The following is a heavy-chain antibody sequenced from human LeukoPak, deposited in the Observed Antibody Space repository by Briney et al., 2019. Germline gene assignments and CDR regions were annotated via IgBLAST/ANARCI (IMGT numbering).Heavy chain of an antibody. CDR1: GFTVSSNY. Sequence: PGRSLRLSCAASGFTVSSNYMSWVRQAPGKGLEWVSTIYSGGSTYYADSVKGRFTVSRDNSRNTLYLQMNTLRAEDTAVYYCARGRSGYDSRYFDPWGQGTLVTVSS. CDR2: IYSGGST. D-gene: IGHD5-12*01. J-gene: IGHJ5*02. CDR3: ARGRSGYDSRYFDP. V-gene: IGHV3-53*01.